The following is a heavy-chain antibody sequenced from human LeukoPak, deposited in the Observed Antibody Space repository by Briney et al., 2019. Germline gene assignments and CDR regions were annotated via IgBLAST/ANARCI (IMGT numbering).Heavy chain of an antibody. Sequence: GGSLRLSCAASGFAFSNYWMHWVRQAPGKGLVWVSRVDIDGSTTTYADSVKGRFTISRDNAKNTLYLQMNSLRIEDTAVYYCARVLGSSWYDAFDIWGQGTMVSVSS. CDR3: ARVLGSSWYDAFDI. V-gene: IGHV3-74*01. D-gene: IGHD6-13*01. CDR1: GFAFSNYW. CDR2: VDIDGSTT. J-gene: IGHJ3*02.